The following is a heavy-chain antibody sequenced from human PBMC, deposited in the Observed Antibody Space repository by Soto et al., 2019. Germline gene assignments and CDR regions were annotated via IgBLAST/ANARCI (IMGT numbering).Heavy chain of an antibody. CDR3: ARHSATGTTYYFDY. Sequence: QLQLQESGPGLVKPSETLSLTCTVSGGSISSSSYYWGWIRQPPGKGLEWIGSIYYSGSTYYNPSLKSRVTISVDTSKNQFSLKLSSVTAADTAVYYCARHSATGTTYYFDYWGQGTLVTVSS. J-gene: IGHJ4*02. CDR2: IYYSGST. D-gene: IGHD1-1*01. CDR1: GGSISSSSYY. V-gene: IGHV4-39*01.